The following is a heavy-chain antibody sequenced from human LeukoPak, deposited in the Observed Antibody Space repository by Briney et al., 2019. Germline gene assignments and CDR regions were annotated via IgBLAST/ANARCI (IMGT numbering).Heavy chain of an antibody. CDR2: INHSGST. Sequence: SETLSLTCTVSGYSISSGYYWSWIRQPPGKGLEWIGEINHSGSTNYNPSLKSRVTISVDTSKNQFSLKLSSVTAADTAVYYCARGRTYYYGSGRNMDVWGKGTTVTVSS. J-gene: IGHJ6*03. CDR3: ARGRTYYYGSGRNMDV. D-gene: IGHD3-10*01. V-gene: IGHV4-38-2*02. CDR1: GYSISSGYY.